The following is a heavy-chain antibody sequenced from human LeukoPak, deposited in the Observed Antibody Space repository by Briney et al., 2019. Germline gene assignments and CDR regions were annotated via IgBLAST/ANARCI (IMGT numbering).Heavy chain of an antibody. D-gene: IGHD6-13*01. CDR2: ISSSSSYI. Sequence: GGSLRLSCVVSGFTFSSYSVNWVRQSPGKGLEWVSYISSSSSYIHYADSVKGRFTISRDNAKNSLYLQMNSLRAEDTAVYYCASRGQQLAAYYFDYWGQGTLVTVSS. CDR3: ASRGQQLAAYYFDY. V-gene: IGHV3-21*01. J-gene: IGHJ4*02. CDR1: GFTFSSYS.